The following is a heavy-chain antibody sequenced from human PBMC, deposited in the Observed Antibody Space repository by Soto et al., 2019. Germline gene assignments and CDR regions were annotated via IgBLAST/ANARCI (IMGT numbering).Heavy chain of an antibody. CDR1: GFTFDDYA. CDR2: ISWNSGSI. V-gene: IGHV3-9*01. J-gene: IGHJ5*02. CDR3: AKSLFPRIAVTHNWFDP. Sequence: GGSLRLSCAASGFTFDDYAMHWVRQAPGKGLEWVSGISWNSGSIGYADSVKGRFTISRDNAKNSLYLQMNSLRAEDTALYYCAKSLFPRIAVTHNWFDPWGQGTLVTVSS. D-gene: IGHD6-19*01.